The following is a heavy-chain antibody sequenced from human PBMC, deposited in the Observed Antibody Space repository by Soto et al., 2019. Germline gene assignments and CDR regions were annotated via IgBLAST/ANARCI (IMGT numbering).Heavy chain of an antibody. J-gene: IGHJ2*01. D-gene: IGHD2-2*03. CDR2: ISSSSSTV. Sequence: GGSLRLSCAASGFQFSSYSMNWVRQAPGKGLEWVSYISSSSSTVYYADSVKGRFTMSRDNAKKSLYLQMNSLRAEDTAVYYCARVDSYWYFDLWGRGPLVPVSS. CDR3: ARVDSYWYFDL. V-gene: IGHV3-48*01. CDR1: GFQFSSYS.